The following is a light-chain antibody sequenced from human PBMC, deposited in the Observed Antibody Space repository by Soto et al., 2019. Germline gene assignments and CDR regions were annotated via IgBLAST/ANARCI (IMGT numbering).Light chain of an antibody. CDR1: SSDVGSYDY. J-gene: IGLJ1*01. V-gene: IGLV2-14*01. Sequence: SPFTQASCVSLSPGQSLTIPCAATSSDVGSYDYVSWYKNHPGRAPELMLSKISNQHSEISNHLPGSKSGNTASVTNSWLQGEDEADYYCSSYAGPSTPISGFGTGTKVTV. CDR3: SSYAGPSTPISG. CDR2: KIS.